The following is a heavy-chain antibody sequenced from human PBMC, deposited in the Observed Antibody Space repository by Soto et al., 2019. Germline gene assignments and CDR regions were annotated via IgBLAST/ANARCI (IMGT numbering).Heavy chain of an antibody. Sequence: SETLSLTCTVSGGSISSSSYYWGWIRQPPGKGLEWIGSIYYSGSTYYNPSLKSRVTISVDTSKNQFSLKLSSVTAADTAVYYCAAEDIVVVVAATVWFDPWGQGTLVTVSS. CDR1: GGSISSSSYY. J-gene: IGHJ5*02. V-gene: IGHV4-39*01. CDR2: IYYSGST. CDR3: AAEDIVVVVAATVWFDP. D-gene: IGHD2-15*01.